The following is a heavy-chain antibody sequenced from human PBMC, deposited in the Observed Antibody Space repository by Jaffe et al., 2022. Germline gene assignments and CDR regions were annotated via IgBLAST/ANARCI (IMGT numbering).Heavy chain of an antibody. Sequence: QLQLQESGPGLVKPSETLSLTCTVSGGSISSSSYYWGWIRQPPGKGLEWIGSIYYSGSTYYNPSLKSRVTISVDTSKNQFSLKLSSVTAADTAVYYCARHSCSGGSCYSTIVGSDYWGQGTLVTVSS. V-gene: IGHV4-39*01. D-gene: IGHD2-15*01. CDR2: IYYSGST. J-gene: IGHJ4*02. CDR1: GGSISSSSYY. CDR3: ARHSCSGGSCYSTIVGSDY.